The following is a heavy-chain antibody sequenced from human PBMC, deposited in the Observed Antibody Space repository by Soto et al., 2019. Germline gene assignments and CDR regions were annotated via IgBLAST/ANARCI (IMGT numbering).Heavy chain of an antibody. CDR3: AALYCTNGVCSTYYYYGMDV. CDR1: GFTFSSYS. J-gene: IGHJ6*02. V-gene: IGHV3-21*01. Sequence: VQLVESGGGLVKPGGSLRLSCAASGFTFSSYSMNWVRQAPGKGLEWVSSISSSSSYIYYADSVKGRFTISRDNAKNSLYLQMNSLRAEDTAVYYCAALYCTNGVCSTYYYYGMDVWGQGTTVTVSS. CDR2: ISSSSSYI. D-gene: IGHD2-8*01.